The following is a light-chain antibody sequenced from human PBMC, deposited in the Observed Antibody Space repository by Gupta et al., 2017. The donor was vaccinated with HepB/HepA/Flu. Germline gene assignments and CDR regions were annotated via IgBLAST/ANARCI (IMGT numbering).Light chain of an antibody. V-gene: IGLV1-51*01. CDR2: DNN. J-gene: IGLJ3*02. CDR1: SSNIGKNF. Sequence: QSVLTQPPSVSAAPGQKVNISCPGSSSNIGKNFVSWYQQLPGTAPKLLIYDNNKRPSGIPDRFSGSKSGTSATLGITGLQTGDEADYYCGTWDSNLSAVVFGGGTKLTVL. CDR3: GTWDSNLSAVV.